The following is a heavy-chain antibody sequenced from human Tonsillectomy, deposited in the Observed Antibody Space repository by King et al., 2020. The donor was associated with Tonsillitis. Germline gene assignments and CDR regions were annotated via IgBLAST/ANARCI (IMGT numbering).Heavy chain of an antibody. CDR3: AQETVSGPPGGY. V-gene: IGHV2-5*02. CDR1: GFSLSTSEVG. D-gene: IGHD3-16*01. CDR2: IYWDDDK. Sequence: ITLKESGPTLVKPTQTLTLTCTFSGFSLSTSEVGVGWIRQPPGKALEWLALIYWDDDKRYRPSLKNRLTITKDTSKNQVFLTMTNMDPVDTATYYCAQETVSGPPGGYWGQGTLVTVSS. J-gene: IGHJ4*02.